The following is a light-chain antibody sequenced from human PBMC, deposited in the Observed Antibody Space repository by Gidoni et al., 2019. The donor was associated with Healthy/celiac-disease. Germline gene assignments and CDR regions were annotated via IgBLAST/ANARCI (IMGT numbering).Light chain of an antibody. CDR2: AAS. CDR1: QSISSY. CDR3: QQSYSTPVT. Sequence: DIQMTQSPSSLSASVGDRVTIPCRASQSISSYLNWYQQKPGKAPKLLIYAASSLQSGVPSRFSGSGSGTDSTLTISSLQPEDFATYYCQQSYSTPVTFGQGTKLEIK. J-gene: IGKJ2*01. V-gene: IGKV1-39*01.